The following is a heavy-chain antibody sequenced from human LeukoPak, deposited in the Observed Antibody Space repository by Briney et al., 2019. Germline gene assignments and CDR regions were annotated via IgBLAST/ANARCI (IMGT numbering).Heavy chain of an antibody. D-gene: IGHD3-22*01. CDR3: AKGRKRAITMIVVAALDAFDI. Sequence: PGGSLRLSCAASTFGFNIYAMSWVRQAPGKGLEWVSGISWNSGSIGYADSVKGRFTISRDNAKNSLYLQMNSLRAEDTALYYCAKGRKRAITMIVVAALDAFDIWGQGTMVTVSS. CDR1: TFGFNIYA. CDR2: ISWNSGSI. J-gene: IGHJ3*02. V-gene: IGHV3-9*01.